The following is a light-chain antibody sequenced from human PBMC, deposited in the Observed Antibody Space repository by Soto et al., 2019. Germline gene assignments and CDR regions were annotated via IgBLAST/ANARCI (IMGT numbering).Light chain of an antibody. Sequence: QLVLTQPPSVSGAPGQRVTISCTGIGAGSDVHWYQQLPGIAPKLLIFANNNRPSGVPDRFSGSKSGTSASLAITGLQAEDEADYYCQSYDSSLSGSVLFGGGTQLT. V-gene: IGLV1-40*01. CDR2: ANN. CDR1: GAGSD. J-gene: IGLJ2*01. CDR3: QSYDSSLSGSVL.